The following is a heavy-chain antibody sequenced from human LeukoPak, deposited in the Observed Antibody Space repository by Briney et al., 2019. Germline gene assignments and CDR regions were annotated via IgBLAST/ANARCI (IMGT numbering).Heavy chain of an antibody. V-gene: IGHV3-48*04. J-gene: IGHJ6*03. CDR2: ISSSGSTI. D-gene: IGHD3-10*01. CDR1: GVTFSSYG. CDR3: AREEAYGSGSYYNRYYYYYMDV. Sequence: VGSLRLSCAASGVTFSSYGMHWVRQAPGKGLGRVSYISSSGSTIYYASSVKGRFNISRDNAKNSLYLQMNSLRAEDTAVYYCAREEAYGSGSYYNRYYYYYMDVWGKGTTVTISS.